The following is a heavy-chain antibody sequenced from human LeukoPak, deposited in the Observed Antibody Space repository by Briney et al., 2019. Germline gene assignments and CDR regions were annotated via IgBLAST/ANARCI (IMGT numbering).Heavy chain of an antibody. J-gene: IGHJ3*02. CDR1: GFTFSSYS. CDR2: ISSGGSTI. CDR3: ARGRISSSWYDAFDI. Sequence: GGSLRLSCAASGFTFSSYSMNWVRQAPGKGLEWLSYISSGGSTIYYADSVKGRFTISRDNAKNSLYLQMNSLRAEDTAVYYCARGRISSSWYDAFDIWGQGTMVTVSS. V-gene: IGHV3-48*04. D-gene: IGHD6-13*01.